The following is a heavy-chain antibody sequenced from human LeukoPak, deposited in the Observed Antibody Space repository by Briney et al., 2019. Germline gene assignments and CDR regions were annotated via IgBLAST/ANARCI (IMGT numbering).Heavy chain of an antibody. CDR2: IKSDGSST. D-gene: IGHD1-1*01. J-gene: IGHJ4*02. CDR1: GFTFSSFW. CDR3: ARERKYDSNFDY. V-gene: IGHV3-74*01. Sequence: GGSLRLSCAASGFTFSSFWMHWVRQAPGKGLVWVSRIKSDGSSTSYADSVKGRFTISRDNAKNTLYLQMNSLRAEDTAVYYCARERKYDSNFDYWGQGTLVTVSS.